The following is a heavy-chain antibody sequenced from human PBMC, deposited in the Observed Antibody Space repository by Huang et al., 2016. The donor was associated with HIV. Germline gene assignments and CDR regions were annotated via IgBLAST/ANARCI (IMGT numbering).Heavy chain of an antibody. J-gene: IGHJ5*01. V-gene: IGHV1-46*03. CDR2: VNPRGGGA. D-gene: IGHD6-13*01. CDR3: AREGITPSGTEVSGFDF. CDR1: GFSILIYY. Sequence: QVQLVQSGAEVKKPGASVTISCKASGFSILIYYIHWVRQAPGQGSEWMGIVNPRGGGADYAQKFKGRGTMTRDTATRTRYMELGSLRSEDTAVYYCAREGITPSGTEVSGFDFWGQGTPVSVSS.